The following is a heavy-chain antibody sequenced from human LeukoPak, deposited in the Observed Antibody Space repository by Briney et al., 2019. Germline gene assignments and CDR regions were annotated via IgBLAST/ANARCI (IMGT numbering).Heavy chain of an antibody. J-gene: IGHJ4*02. V-gene: IGHV3-72*01. CDR1: RFTVGDHY. D-gene: IGHD2-8*02. Sequence: GGSLRLSCAASRFTVGDHYVDWVRQAPGKGLEWIGHTRTKAHSYTAEYAASVKGRFTMSGDDSKNPVFLQMNSLKTEDTAVYYCATLYYNGGVFHPFEFWGQGTLVTVSS. CDR2: TRTKAHSYTA. CDR3: ATLYYNGGVFHPFEF.